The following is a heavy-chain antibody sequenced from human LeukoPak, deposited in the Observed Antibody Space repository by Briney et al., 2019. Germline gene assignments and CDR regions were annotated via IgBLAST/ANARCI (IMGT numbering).Heavy chain of an antibody. CDR3: ARNPPYVDMVPTGSRNSFAP. CDR1: GDSIISSHDY. CDR2: FYYGGNT. D-gene: IGHD5-12*01. V-gene: IGHV4-39*07. Sequence: PSETLSLTCTVSGDSIISSHDYWGWIRQPPGKGLEWIASFYYGGNTYYNPSLQSRVTISIDTSKNQFSLNLNSVTAADTAIYYCARNPPYVDMVPTGSRNSFAPWGQGILVTVSS. J-gene: IGHJ5*02.